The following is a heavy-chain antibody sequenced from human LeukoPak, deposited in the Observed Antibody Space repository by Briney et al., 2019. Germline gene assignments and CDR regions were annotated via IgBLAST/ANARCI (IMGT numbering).Heavy chain of an antibody. CDR1: GDSVSTNSAT. J-gene: IGHJ3*02. CDR2: TYYRSKWYN. D-gene: IGHD7-27*01. CDR3: ARDQGLGRYAFDI. Sequence: SQTLSLACAISGDSVSTNSATWNWIRQSPSRGLEWLGRTYYRSKWYNDYAVSVKSRITINPDTSKNQFSLQLNSVTPEDTAVYYCARDQGLGRYAFDIWGQGTMVTVSS. V-gene: IGHV6-1*01.